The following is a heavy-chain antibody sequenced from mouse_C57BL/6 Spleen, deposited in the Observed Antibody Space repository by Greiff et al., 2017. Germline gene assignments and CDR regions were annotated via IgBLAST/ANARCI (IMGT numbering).Heavy chain of an antibody. J-gene: IGHJ1*03. CDR1: GYSITSDY. V-gene: IGHV3-8*01. Sequence: EVQLQQSGPGLAKPSQTLSLTCSVTGYSITSDYWNWIRTFPGNKLEYMGYISYSGSTYYNPSLKSRISITRDTSKNQYYLQLNSVTTEDTATYYCARFNYGSSYWYFDVWGTGTTVTVSS. CDR3: ARFNYGSSYWYFDV. D-gene: IGHD1-1*01. CDR2: ISYSGST.